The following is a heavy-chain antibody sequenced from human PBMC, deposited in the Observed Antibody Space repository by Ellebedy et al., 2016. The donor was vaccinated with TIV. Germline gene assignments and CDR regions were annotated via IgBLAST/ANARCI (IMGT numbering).Heavy chain of an antibody. CDR1: GFTFSSYA. CDR2: ISGSGGST. J-gene: IGHJ4*02. V-gene: IGHV3-23*01. CDR3: AKDLVIFGVVIMLDY. D-gene: IGHD3-3*01. Sequence: GGSLRLSCAASGFTFSSYAMSWVRQAPGKGLEWVSAISGSGGSTYYADSVKGRFTISRDNSKNTLYLQMNSLRAEDTAVYYCAKDLVIFGVVIMLDYWGQGTLVTVSS.